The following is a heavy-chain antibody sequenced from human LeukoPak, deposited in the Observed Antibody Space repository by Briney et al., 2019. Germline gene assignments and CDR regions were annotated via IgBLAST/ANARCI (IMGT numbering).Heavy chain of an antibody. J-gene: IGHJ5*02. D-gene: IGHD3-9*01. CDR2: IYYSGST. CDR3: AKGQYDILTGYYWNWFDP. Sequence: PSETLSLTCAVSGGSISRGGYSWSWIRQPPGKGLEWIGYIYYSGSTNYNPSLKSRVTISVDTSKNQFSLKLSSVTAADTAVYYCAKGQYDILTGYYWNWFDPWGQGTLVTVSS. CDR1: GGSISRGGYS. V-gene: IGHV4-61*08.